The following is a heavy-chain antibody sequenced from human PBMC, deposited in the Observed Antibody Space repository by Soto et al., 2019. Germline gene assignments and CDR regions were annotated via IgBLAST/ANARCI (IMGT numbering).Heavy chain of an antibody. CDR3: ARDTGQLRSLDYYYYGMDV. J-gene: IGHJ6*02. D-gene: IGHD6-6*01. Sequence: QVPLVQSGAEVKKPGASVKVSCKASGYTFTSYGISWVRQAPGQGLEWMGWISAYNGNTNYAQKLQGRVTMTTDTSTSTAYMELRSLRSDDTAVYYCARDTGQLRSLDYYYYGMDVWGQGTTVTVSS. CDR2: ISAYNGNT. CDR1: GYTFTSYG. V-gene: IGHV1-18*01.